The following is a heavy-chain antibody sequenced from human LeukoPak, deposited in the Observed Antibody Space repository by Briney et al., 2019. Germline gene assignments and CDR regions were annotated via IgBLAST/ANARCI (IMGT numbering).Heavy chain of an antibody. V-gene: IGHV4-59*01. CDR3: ASVVDYYYYMDV. D-gene: IGHD2-21*01. CDR2: IYYSGST. Sequence: SETLSLTCTVSGGSISSYYWSWIRQPPGKGLEWIGYIYYSGSTNYNPSPKSRVTISVDTSKNQFSLKLSSVTAADTAVYYCASVVDYYYYMDVWGKGTTVTVSS. J-gene: IGHJ6*03. CDR1: GGSISSYY.